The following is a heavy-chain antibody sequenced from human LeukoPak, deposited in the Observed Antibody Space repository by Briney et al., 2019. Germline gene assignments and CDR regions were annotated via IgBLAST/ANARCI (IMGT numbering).Heavy chain of an antibody. CDR2: INSYSSYI. V-gene: IGHV3-21*01. J-gene: IGHJ6*03. D-gene: IGHD3-22*01. CDR1: GFTFSSYS. CDR3: ARDQFASWYYYDSSGSRNFYYMDV. Sequence: GGSLRLSCAASGFTFSSYSMNWVRQAPGKGLEWVSSINSYSSYIYYADSVKGRFTISRDNAKNSLYLQMNSLRAEDTALYYCARDQFASWYYYDSSGSRNFYYMDVWGKGTTVTVSS.